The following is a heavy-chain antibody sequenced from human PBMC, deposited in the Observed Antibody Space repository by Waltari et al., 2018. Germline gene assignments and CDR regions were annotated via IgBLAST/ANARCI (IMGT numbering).Heavy chain of an antibody. V-gene: IGHV4-38-2*01. D-gene: IGHD6-13*01. CDR2: IYHSGST. Sequence: QVQLQESGPGLVKPSETLSLTCAVSGYSISRGYYWGWIRQPPGKGVEWIGSIYHSGSTYYNPALKSRVTISVETSKNQFSRKLSSGTAADTAVYYCASRSAAGRGYWGQGTLVTVSS. CDR3: ASRSAAGRGY. J-gene: IGHJ4*02. CDR1: GYSISRGYY.